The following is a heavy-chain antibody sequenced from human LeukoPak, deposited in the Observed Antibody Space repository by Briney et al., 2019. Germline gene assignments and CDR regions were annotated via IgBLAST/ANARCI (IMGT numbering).Heavy chain of an antibody. CDR1: GFIVSGNF. CDR2: ISSSGSTI. CDR3: AKAIRYYYYYYMDV. V-gene: IGHV3-48*01. J-gene: IGHJ6*03. Sequence: GGSLRLSCAASGFIVSGNFMNWVRQAPGKGLEWVSYISSSGSTIYYADSVKGRFTISRDNSKNTLYLQMNSLRAEDTAVYYCAKAIRYYYYYYMDVWGKGTTVTISS. D-gene: IGHD1-14*01.